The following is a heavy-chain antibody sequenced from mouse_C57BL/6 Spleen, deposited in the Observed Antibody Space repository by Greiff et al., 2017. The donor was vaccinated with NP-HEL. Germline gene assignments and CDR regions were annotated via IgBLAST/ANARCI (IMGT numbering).Heavy chain of an antibody. Sequence: EVKLQESGPGLVKPSQSLSLTCSVTGYSITSGYYWNWIRQFPGNKLEWMGYISYDGSNNYNPSLKNRISITRDTSKNQFFLKLNSVTTEDTATYYCARDLLLRLEGYAMDYWGQGTSVTVSS. V-gene: IGHV3-6*01. J-gene: IGHJ4*01. CDR2: ISYDGSN. D-gene: IGHD1-1*01. CDR1: GYSITSGYY. CDR3: ARDLLLRLEGYAMDY.